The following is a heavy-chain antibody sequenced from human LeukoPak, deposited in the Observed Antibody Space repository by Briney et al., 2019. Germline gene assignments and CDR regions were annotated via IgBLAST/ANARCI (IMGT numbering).Heavy chain of an antibody. CDR3: AKGHYVGNSEFLDN. J-gene: IGHJ4*02. CDR2: IYNDGGLE. D-gene: IGHD4-23*01. Sequence: PGGSLRVSCAASGFTFRSFGMYWVRQAPGKGLEWVALIYNDGGLENYLESVRGRFTISRDNSKNTLYLQMNSLRAEDTAVYYCAKGHYVGNSEFLDNWGQGTLVTVSS. V-gene: IGHV3-33*06. CDR1: GFTFRSFG.